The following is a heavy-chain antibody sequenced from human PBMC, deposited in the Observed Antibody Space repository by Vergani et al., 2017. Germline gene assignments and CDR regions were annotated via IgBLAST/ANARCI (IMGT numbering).Heavy chain of an antibody. D-gene: IGHD3-16*01. CDR3: ARCFRYEGMIYGGTVENWFDP. CDR1: GGSMSGYY. J-gene: IGHJ5*02. Sequence: QVRLQESGPGLVKPSETLSLTCSVSGGSMSGYYWSWIRQPPGTELEWIGSIYYSENKFYNPSLESRVTLSIDTTKNQFSLKLKSVTAADPAVYYCARCFRYEGMIYGGTVENWFDPWGQGTLVTVSS. V-gene: IGHV4-59*04. CDR2: IYYSENK.